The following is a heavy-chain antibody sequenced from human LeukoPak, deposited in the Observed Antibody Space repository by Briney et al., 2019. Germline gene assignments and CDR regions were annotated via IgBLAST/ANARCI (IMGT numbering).Heavy chain of an antibody. CDR3: ARQTRGGIAAAGSDY. D-gene: IGHD6-13*01. CDR1: GYSFTNYW. J-gene: IGHJ4*02. Sequence: GESLKISCKGSGYSFTNYWIGWVRQMPGKGLEWMEIIYPGDSDTRYSPSFQGQVTISADKSISTAYLQWSSLKASDSAMYYCARQTRGGIAAAGSDYWGQGTLVTVSS. CDR2: IYPGDSDT. V-gene: IGHV5-51*01.